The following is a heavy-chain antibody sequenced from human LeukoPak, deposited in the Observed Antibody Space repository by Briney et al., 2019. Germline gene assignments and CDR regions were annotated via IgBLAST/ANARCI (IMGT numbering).Heavy chain of an antibody. CDR2: INHSGST. D-gene: IGHD5-24*01. CDR1: GGSFSGYY. V-gene: IGHV4-34*01. J-gene: IGHJ4*02. Sequence: PSETLSLTCAVYGGSFSGYYWSWIRQPPGKGLEWIGEINHSGSTHYNPSLKSRVTISVDTSKNQFSLKLSSVTAADTAVYYCARGMATIALDYWGQGTLVTVSS. CDR3: ARGMATIALDY.